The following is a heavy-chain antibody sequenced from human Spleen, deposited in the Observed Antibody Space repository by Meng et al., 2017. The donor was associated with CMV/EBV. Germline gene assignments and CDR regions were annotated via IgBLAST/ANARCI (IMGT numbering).Heavy chain of an antibody. Sequence: QVQLVQSGSELKKSGASVKVSCKASVYTFTSYALSWVRQAPGQGLVWMGWINTNNAIPTYAQGFTELFVFSLDASVSTTYLQNSSLEAEDTAVYYCARVHSSGYYGPNDYWGQGTLVTVSS. CDR2: INTNNAIP. V-gene: IGHV7-4-1*02. D-gene: IGHD3-22*01. J-gene: IGHJ4*02. CDR1: VYTFTSYA. CDR3: ARVHSSGYYGPNDY.